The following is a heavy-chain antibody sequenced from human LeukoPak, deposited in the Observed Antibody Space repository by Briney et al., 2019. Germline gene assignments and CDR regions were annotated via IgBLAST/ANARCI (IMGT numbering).Heavy chain of an antibody. J-gene: IGHJ3*02. D-gene: IGHD3-10*01. Sequence: GGTLRLSCAASGFTFSSYSKNWVRHAPGPGLELVSSISISSSYIYYAESVKGRFTISRDNAKNSLYLQMNSLRAEDTAVYYCARESYGSGSFDAFDIWGQGTMVTVSS. CDR1: GFTFSSYS. V-gene: IGHV3-21*01. CDR3: ARESYGSGSFDAFDI. CDR2: ISISSSYI.